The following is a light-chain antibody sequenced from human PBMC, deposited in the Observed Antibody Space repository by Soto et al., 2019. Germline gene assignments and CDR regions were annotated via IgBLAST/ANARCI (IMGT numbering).Light chain of an antibody. Sequence: EIVLTRSPATLSLSPGERVTLSCRASQSVNNNLAWYQQKPGQAPRLLIYGASTRAAGIPASFSGSASGTEFTLTISSLQSEDFGVYYCQQRNRWPPVTFGGGTKVDIK. V-gene: IGKV3-15*01. CDR3: QQRNRWPPVT. CDR1: QSVNNN. J-gene: IGKJ4*01. CDR2: GAS.